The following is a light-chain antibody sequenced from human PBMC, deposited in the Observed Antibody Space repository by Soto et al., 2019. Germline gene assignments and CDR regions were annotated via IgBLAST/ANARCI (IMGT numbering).Light chain of an antibody. CDR3: QSYDTSRIFWV. CDR1: SSNLGAGYD. CDR2: DNP. J-gene: IGLJ3*02. Sequence: QSLRSQTPSVSGAPGQRVAISFPGSSSNLGAGYDVHWCQQLPGPAPRLLIFDNPNPPSGVRDRFYGPHSGSAASLAIIGVQAEEDGDYYCQSYDTSRIFWVFGEGTKVTVL. V-gene: IGLV1-40*01.